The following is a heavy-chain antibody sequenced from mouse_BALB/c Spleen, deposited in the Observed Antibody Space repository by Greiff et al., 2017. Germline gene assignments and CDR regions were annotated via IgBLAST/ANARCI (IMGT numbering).Heavy chain of an antibody. V-gene: IGHV14-1*02. CDR1: GFNIKDYY. D-gene: IGHD2-1*01. Sequence: VQLQQSGAELVRPGALVKLSCKASGFNIKDYYMHWVKQRPEQGLEWIGWIDPENGNTIYDPKFQGKASITADTSSNTAYLQLSSLTSEDTAVYYCARMGGNYYYAMDYWGQGTSVTVSS. J-gene: IGHJ4*01. CDR2: IDPENGNT. CDR3: ARMGGNYYYAMDY.